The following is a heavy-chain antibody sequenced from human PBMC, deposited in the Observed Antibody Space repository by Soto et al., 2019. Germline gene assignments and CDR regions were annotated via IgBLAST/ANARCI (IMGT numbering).Heavy chain of an antibody. CDR1: GDSVSSNSAA. D-gene: IGHD6-6*01. Sequence: SQTLSLTCAISGDSVSSNSAAWNWIRQSPSRGLEWLGRTYYRSKWYYGYAVSVKSRITIKADTSKNQFSLQLNSVTPEDTAVYYCARIHSSSSSGMGDWREGPTVPVSS. J-gene: IGHJ6*04. CDR2: TYYRSKWYY. CDR3: ARIHSSSSSGMGD. V-gene: IGHV6-1*01.